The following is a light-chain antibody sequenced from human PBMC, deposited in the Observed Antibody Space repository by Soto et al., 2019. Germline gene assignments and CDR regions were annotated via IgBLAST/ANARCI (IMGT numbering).Light chain of an antibody. J-gene: IGLJ1*01. Sequence: QSGLTQPASVSGSPGQSIAISCTGTSSDVGGYNSVSWYQHHPGKAPKLMIYDVNYRPSGISDRFSGSKSGNTASLTISGLQAEDEADYYCSSYTSSSTLVFGTGTKVTVL. CDR3: SSYTSSSTLV. CDR2: DVN. CDR1: SSDVGGYNS. V-gene: IGLV2-14*03.